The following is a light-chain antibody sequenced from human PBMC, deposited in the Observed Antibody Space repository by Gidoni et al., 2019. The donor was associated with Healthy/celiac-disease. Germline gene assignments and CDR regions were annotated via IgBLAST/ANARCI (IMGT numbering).Light chain of an antibody. Sequence: DIVMTQSPLSLPVTPGEPASISCRSSQSLLHSNGYNYLDWYLQKPGQSPQLLIYLGSNRASGVPDRFSGSGSGTDFTLKISRVEAEDVGVYYCRQALQTPQTFXXXTKVEIK. CDR1: QSLLHSNGYNY. J-gene: IGKJ1*01. V-gene: IGKV2-28*01. CDR3: RQALQTPQT. CDR2: LGS.